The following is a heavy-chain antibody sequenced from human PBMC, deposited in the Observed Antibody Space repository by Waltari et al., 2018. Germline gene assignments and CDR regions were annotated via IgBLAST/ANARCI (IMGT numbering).Heavy chain of an antibody. Sequence: EEIGGKLVPPGGSLRLSCGGPGFTFGGHTLNWVRQTPGKGLEWISHISPNGYDKLYAASVKGRFTLSRDSAKSVFLEMSRLRAEDSGVYYCVRSLYINYGSEGFEEWGPGTMVTVSS. CDR3: VRSLYINYGSEGFEE. V-gene: IGHV3-48*03. CDR1: GFTFGGHT. J-gene: IGHJ3*01. D-gene: IGHD3-16*01. CDR2: ISPNGYDK.